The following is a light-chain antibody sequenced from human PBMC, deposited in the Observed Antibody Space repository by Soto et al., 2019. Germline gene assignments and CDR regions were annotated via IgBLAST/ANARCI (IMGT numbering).Light chain of an antibody. CDR2: AAS. Sequence: DIQMTQSPSSVSASVGDRVTITCRASQGISRFLAWYQQKSGKAPKFLIYAASSLQSGVLSRFSGSGSGTDFTLTISSLQPEDFATYYCLQDYNYPRTFGQGTKVEIK. CDR3: LQDYNYPRT. CDR1: QGISRF. J-gene: IGKJ1*01. V-gene: IGKV1-12*01.